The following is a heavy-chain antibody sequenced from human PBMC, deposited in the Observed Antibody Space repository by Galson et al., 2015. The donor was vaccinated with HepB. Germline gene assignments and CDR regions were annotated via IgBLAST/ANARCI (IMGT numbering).Heavy chain of an antibody. CDR3: ARPNMDHEGSYCFDY. CDR2: IIPMFGVL. Sequence: SVKVSCKASGVTFSNFAISWVRQAPGQGLGWMGSIIPMFGVLHLARKFQGRVTMTADASTNTAYMELSSLRSEDTAVYFCARPNMDHEGSYCFDYWGQGTPVTVSS. CDR1: GVTFSNFA. D-gene: IGHD3-10*01. V-gene: IGHV1-69*13. J-gene: IGHJ4*02.